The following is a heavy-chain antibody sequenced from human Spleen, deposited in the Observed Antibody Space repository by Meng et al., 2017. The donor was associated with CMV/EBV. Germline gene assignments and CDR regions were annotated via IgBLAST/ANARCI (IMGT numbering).Heavy chain of an antibody. Sequence: SETLSLTCTVSGGSVSSGSYYWSWIRQPPGKRLEWIGYISHSGSTNYNPSLKSRVTISVDTSKNQFSLELSSVTAADTAVYYCARLKRYYDFWSGYYGPFDYWGQGTLVTVSS. CDR2: ISHSGST. J-gene: IGHJ4*02. CDR3: ARLKRYYDFWSGYYGPFDY. CDR1: GGSVSSGSYY. V-gene: IGHV4-61*01. D-gene: IGHD3-3*01.